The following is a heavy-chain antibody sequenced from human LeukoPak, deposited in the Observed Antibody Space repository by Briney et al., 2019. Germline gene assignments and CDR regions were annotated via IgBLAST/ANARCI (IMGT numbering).Heavy chain of an antibody. CDR3: ARGKYYYGSGKYYPFDY. D-gene: IGHD3-10*01. CDR2: IYHSGST. J-gene: IGHJ4*02. V-gene: IGHV4-38-2*02. Sequence: SETLSLTCTVSGYSISSGYYWGWIRQPPGKGLEWIGIIYHSGSTYYNPSLKSRVTISVDTSKNQFSLKLSSVTAADTAVYYCARGKYYYGSGKYYPFDYWGQGTLVTVSS. CDR1: GYSISSGYY.